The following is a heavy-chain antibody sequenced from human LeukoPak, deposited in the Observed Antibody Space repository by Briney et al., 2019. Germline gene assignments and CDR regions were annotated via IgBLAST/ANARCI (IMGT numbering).Heavy chain of an antibody. D-gene: IGHD3-22*01. CDR3: ARDYYDSSGRWDY. CDR1: GYTFTSYG. V-gene: IGHV1-18*01. J-gene: IGHJ4*02. CDR2: ISAYNGNT. Sequence: ASVTVSCKASGYTFTSYGISWVGQAPGQGREWRGWISAYNGNTNYAQKLQGRLTMTTDTSTTTAYMELRSLRSDDTAVYYCARDYYDSSGRWDYWGQGTLVTVSS.